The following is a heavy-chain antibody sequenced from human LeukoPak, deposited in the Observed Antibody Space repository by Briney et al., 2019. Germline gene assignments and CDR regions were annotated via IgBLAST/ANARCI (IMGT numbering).Heavy chain of an antibody. D-gene: IGHD1-26*01. Sequence: EPGGSLRPSCAASGFTFSSYAMHWVRQAPGKGLEWVAVISYDGSNKYYADSVKGRFTISRDNSKNALYLQMNSLRAEDTAVYYCARESGSYYEGAFDIWGQGTMVTVSS. V-gene: IGHV3-30-3*01. J-gene: IGHJ3*02. CDR1: GFTFSSYA. CDR2: ISYDGSNK. CDR3: ARESGSYYEGAFDI.